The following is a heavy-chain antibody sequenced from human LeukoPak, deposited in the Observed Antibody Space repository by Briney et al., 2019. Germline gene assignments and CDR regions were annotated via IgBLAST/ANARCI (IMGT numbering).Heavy chain of an antibody. Sequence: GASVKVSCKASGYTFTGYYMHWVRQAPGQGLEWMGWINPNSGGTNYAQKFQGRVTMTRDTSISTAYMELSRLRSDDTAVYYCARGVANWEVSNWFDPWGQGTLVTVSS. CDR3: ARGVANWEVSNWFDP. D-gene: IGHD7-27*01. CDR1: GYTFTGYY. CDR2: INPNSGGT. V-gene: IGHV1-2*02. J-gene: IGHJ5*02.